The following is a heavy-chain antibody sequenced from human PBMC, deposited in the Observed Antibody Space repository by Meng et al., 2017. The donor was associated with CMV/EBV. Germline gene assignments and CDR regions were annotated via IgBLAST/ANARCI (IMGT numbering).Heavy chain of an antibody. V-gene: IGHV3-49*04. CDR3: TSSYN. D-gene: IGHD2-2*02. Sequence: GESLKISCTASGFTFGDYAMSWVRQAPGKGLEWVGFIRSKAYGGTTEYAVSVKGRFTISRDDSKSIAYLQMNSLKTEDTAVYYCTSSYNWGQGTLVTVSS. J-gene: IGHJ4*02. CDR1: GFTFGDYA. CDR2: IRSKAYGGTT.